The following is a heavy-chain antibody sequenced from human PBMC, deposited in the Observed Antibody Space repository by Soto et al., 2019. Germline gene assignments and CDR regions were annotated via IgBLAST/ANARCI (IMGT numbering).Heavy chain of an antibody. Sequence: SETLSLTCTVPGGSISSYYWSWIRQPPGKGLEWIGYIYYSGSTNYNPSLKSRVTISVDTSKNQFSLKLSSVTAADTAVYYCARDTNDSSGYYYLDYWGQGTLVTVSS. V-gene: IGHV4-59*01. D-gene: IGHD3-22*01. CDR2: IYYSGST. J-gene: IGHJ4*02. CDR3: ARDTNDSSGYYYLDY. CDR1: GGSISSYY.